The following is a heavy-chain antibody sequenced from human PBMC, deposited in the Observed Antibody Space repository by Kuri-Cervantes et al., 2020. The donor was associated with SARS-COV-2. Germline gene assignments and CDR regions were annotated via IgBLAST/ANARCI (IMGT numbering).Heavy chain of an antibody. CDR2: ISAYNGNT. D-gene: IGHD6-13*01. J-gene: IGHJ4*02. Sequence: ASVKVSCKASGYTFTSYGISWVRQAPGQGLEWMGWISAYNGNTNYAQKLQGRVTMTTDTSTSTAYMELRSLRSDDTAVYYCARSLVPSAGPLTGRVDYWGQGTLVTVSS. V-gene: IGHV1-18*01. CDR1: GYTFTSYG. CDR3: ARSLVPSAGPLTGRVDY.